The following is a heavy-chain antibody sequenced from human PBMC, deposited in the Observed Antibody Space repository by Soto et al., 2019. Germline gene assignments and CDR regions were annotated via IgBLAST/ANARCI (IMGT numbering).Heavy chain of an antibody. CDR3: ARTAHYDYVWGSYRPYGMDV. CDR1: GGSISSYY. Sequence: SETLSLTCTVSGGSISSYYWSWIRQPPGKGLEWIGYIYYSGSTNYNPSIKSRDTISVDTSKNQFSLKLSTITAADTVVYYCARTAHYDYVWGSYRPYGMDVWGQGTTVTVSS. D-gene: IGHD3-16*02. CDR2: IYYSGST. V-gene: IGHV4-59*08. J-gene: IGHJ6*02.